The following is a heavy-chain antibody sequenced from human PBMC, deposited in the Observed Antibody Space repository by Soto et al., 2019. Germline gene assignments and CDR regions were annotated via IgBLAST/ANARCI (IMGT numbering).Heavy chain of an antibody. CDR1: GFSFTTSEMR. V-gene: IGHV2-70*04. D-gene: IGHD2-15*01. CDR2: IDWDDDK. Sequence: SGPTLVNPTQTLTLTCTFSGFSFTTSEMRVGWIRQPPGKALEWLARIDWDDDKFYSTSLKTRLTISKDTSKNLVVLTMTNMDPVDTATYYCAHIEVSGSAFDIWGQGTMVTVSS. J-gene: IGHJ3*02. CDR3: AHIEVSGSAFDI.